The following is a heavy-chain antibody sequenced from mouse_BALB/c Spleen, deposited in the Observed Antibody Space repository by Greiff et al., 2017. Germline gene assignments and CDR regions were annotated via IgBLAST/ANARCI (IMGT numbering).Heavy chain of an antibody. CDR1: GFTFTDYY. J-gene: IGHJ4*01. CDR3: ARDPITTVVEGYAMDY. D-gene: IGHD1-1*01. CDR2: IRNKANGYTT. Sequence: EVQGVESGGGLVQPGGSLRLSCATSGFTFTDYYMSWVRQPPGKALEWLGFIRNKANGYTTEYSASVKGRFTISRDNSQSILYLQMNTLRAEDSATYYCARDPITTVVEGYAMDYWGQGTSVTVSS. V-gene: IGHV7-3*02.